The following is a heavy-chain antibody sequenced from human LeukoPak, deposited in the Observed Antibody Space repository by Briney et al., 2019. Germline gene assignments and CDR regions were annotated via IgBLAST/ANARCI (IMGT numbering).Heavy chain of an antibody. CDR2: LTHSGDNT. J-gene: IGHJ4*02. CDR1: GFTFSSYA. D-gene: IGHD6-13*01. CDR3: AKRTEVSWYPFDY. V-gene: IGHV3-23*01. Sequence: GGSLRLSCAASGFTFSSYAMTWVRQAPGKGLEWVSTLTHSGDNTHYADSVKGRFTISRDNSKNTLYLQMNSLRVEDTAVYYCAKRTEVSWYPFDYWGQRTLVTVST.